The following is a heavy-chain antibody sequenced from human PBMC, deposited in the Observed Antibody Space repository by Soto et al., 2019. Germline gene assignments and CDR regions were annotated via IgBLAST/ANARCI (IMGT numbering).Heavy chain of an antibody. J-gene: IGHJ1*01. Sequence: GGSLRLSCAASGFTFSSYAMSWVRQAPGKGLEWVSAISGSGGSTYYADSVKGRFTISRDNSKNTLYLQMNSLRAEDTAAYHCAKEDNYYDSSGYHLEYSHHWGQGPLVTVSS. CDR1: GFTFSSYA. CDR2: ISGSGGST. D-gene: IGHD3-22*01. CDR3: AKEDNYYDSSGYHLEYSHH. V-gene: IGHV3-23*01.